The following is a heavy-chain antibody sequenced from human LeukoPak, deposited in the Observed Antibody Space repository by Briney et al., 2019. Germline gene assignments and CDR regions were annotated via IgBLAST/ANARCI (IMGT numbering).Heavy chain of an antibody. V-gene: IGHV3-7*01. CDR2: IKQDGSEK. CDR3: ARLDRAVAGFFDY. J-gene: IGHJ4*02. Sequence: GGSLRLSCAASGFTFSSYWMSWVRQAPGKGLEWVVNIKQDGSEKYYVDSVKGRFTISRDNAKNSLYLQMNSLRAEDTAVYYCARLDRAVAGFFDYWGQGTLVTVSS. D-gene: IGHD6-19*01. CDR1: GFTFSSYW.